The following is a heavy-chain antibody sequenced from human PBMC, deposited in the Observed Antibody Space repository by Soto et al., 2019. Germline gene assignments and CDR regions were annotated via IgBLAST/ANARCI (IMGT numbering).Heavy chain of an antibody. CDR1: GGSVSSGSYY. CDR2: IYYSGST. Sequence: SETLSLTCTVPGGSVSSGSYYWSWIRQPPGKGLEWIGYIYYSGSTNYNPSLKSRVTISVDTSKNQFSLKLSSVTAADTAVYYCARSAAAGNWFDPWGQGTLVTVSS. V-gene: IGHV4-61*01. CDR3: ARSAAAGNWFDP. D-gene: IGHD6-13*01. J-gene: IGHJ5*02.